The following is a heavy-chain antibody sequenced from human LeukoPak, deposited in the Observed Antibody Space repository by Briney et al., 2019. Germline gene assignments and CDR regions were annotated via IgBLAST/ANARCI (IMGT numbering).Heavy chain of an antibody. CDR1: GGSISSYY. CDR3: AGTYYYDSSGYYHYSL. D-gene: IGHD3-22*01. V-gene: IGHV4-59*01. Sequence: ASETLSLTCTVSGGSISSYYWSWIRQPPGKGLEWIGYIYYSGSTNYNPSLKSRVTISVDTSKNQFSLKLSSVTAADTAVYYCAGTYYYDSSGYYHYSLWGQGTLVTVSS. J-gene: IGHJ4*02. CDR2: IYYSGST.